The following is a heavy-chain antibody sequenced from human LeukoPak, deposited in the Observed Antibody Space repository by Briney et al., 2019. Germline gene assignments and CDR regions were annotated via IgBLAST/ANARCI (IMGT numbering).Heavy chain of an antibody. J-gene: IGHJ4*02. CDR1: GGSFTDYF. CDR2: INHAGST. Sequence: SETLSLTCAVYGGSFTDYFWTLIRQPPGKGLEWIGEINHAGSTNYNPSLKSRLTISVDTSKNQFSLKLRSVTAADTAVYYCARAFGRYCSGESCYRFDYWGQGTLVTVSS. D-gene: IGHD2-15*01. V-gene: IGHV4-34*01. CDR3: ARAFGRYCSGESCYRFDY.